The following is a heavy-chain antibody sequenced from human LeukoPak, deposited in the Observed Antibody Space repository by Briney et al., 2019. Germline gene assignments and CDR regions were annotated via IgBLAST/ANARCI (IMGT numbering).Heavy chain of an antibody. CDR1: GLTLDTYA. Sequence: GGSLRLSCAASGLTLDTYAMTWVRQAPGKGLEWVSTISGDGRSTYYAGSVKGRFAISKDISKSSLYLDMNSLTGEDTAIYFCATRGNYYGYFDSWGQGTLVTVSS. D-gene: IGHD5-18*01. V-gene: IGHV3-23*01. CDR2: ISGDGRST. J-gene: IGHJ4*02. CDR3: ATRGNYYGYFDS.